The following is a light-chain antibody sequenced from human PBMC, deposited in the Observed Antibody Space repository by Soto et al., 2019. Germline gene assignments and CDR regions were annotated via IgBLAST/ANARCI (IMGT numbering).Light chain of an antibody. CDR3: QQYNNWWT. J-gene: IGKJ1*01. Sequence: EIAMRQSPATMSVSPGERVTLSCRASQSVSSSLAWYQQKPGQAPRLLIYGASTRAIGIPGRFSGSGSETEFTLTISSLQSEDFAVYYCQQYNNWWTFGQGTKVETK. CDR1: QSVSSS. CDR2: GAS. V-gene: IGKV3-15*01.